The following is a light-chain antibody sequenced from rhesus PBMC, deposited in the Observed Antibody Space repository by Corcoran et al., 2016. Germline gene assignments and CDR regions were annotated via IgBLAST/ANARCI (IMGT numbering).Light chain of an antibody. J-gene: IGKJ1*01. CDR1: QVISKY. CDR2: DAS. Sequence: DIQMSQSPSSLSASVGATVTITCQASQVISKYLAWYQQKPGKAPKFLIYDASTLQSGVPSRFSGSGSGTEFTLTISSLQPEDFGTYCCQQHLTYPWTFGQGTKVEVK. CDR3: QQHLTYPWT. V-gene: IGKV1-25*01.